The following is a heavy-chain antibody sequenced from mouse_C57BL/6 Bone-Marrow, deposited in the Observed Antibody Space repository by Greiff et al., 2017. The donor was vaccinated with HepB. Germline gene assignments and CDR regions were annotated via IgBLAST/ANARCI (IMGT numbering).Heavy chain of an antibody. CDR3: ARDLQSWFAY. CDR2: IHPNSGSS. V-gene: IGHV1-64*01. CDR1: GYTFTSYW. D-gene: IGHD6-1*01. J-gene: IGHJ3*01. Sequence: VQLQQPGAELVKPGASVKLSCKASGYTFTSYWMHWVKQRPGQGLEWIGMIHPNSGSSNYNEKFKSKATLTVDKSSSTAYMQLSSLTSEDSAVYYCARDLQSWFAYWGQGTLVTVSA.